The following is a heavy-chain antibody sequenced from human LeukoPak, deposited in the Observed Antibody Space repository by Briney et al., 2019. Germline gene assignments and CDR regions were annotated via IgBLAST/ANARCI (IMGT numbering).Heavy chain of an antibody. J-gene: IGHJ3*02. CDR2: IYSSGNT. CDR3: ARDYTYHNTSGNYNDPTDAFEI. V-gene: IGHV4-31*02. CDR1: GVFISGGGNY. D-gene: IGHD3-10*01. Sequence: SQTLSLTCTVSGVFISGGGNYWSWIRQHPGTGLEWIGFIYSSGNTYYNPSLKSRVIISVDTSKNQISLKLTSVTAADTAVYFCARDYTYHNTSGNYNDPTDAFEIWGQGKMVTVSS.